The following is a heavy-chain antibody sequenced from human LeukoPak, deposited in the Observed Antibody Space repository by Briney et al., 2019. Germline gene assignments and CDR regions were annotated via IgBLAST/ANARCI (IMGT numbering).Heavy chain of an antibody. J-gene: IGHJ6*03. Sequence: PSETLSLTCTVSGGSISSYYWSWIRQPAGKGVEWIGRIYTSGSTNYNPSLKSRVTMSVDTSKNQFSLKLSSVTAADTAVYYCARVSQRIAVAVGGYYYYYMDVWGKGTTVTISS. CDR1: GGSISSYY. CDR2: IYTSGST. V-gene: IGHV4-4*07. CDR3: ARVSQRIAVAVGGYYYYYMDV. D-gene: IGHD6-19*01.